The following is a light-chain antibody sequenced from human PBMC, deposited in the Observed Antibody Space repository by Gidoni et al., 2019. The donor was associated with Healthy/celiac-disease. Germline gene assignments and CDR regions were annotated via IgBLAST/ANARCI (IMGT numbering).Light chain of an antibody. CDR3: QQYNNCPRLT. CDR2: GAS. Sequence: EIVMTQSPANLYVSPGERATLSCRASQSVSSNLAWYQQKPGHAPRRLLYGASPRATGIPASFSGSVSGTDFPLTIFSLQSEDFAVYYRQQYNNCPRLTFGGGTKVEIK. V-gene: IGKV3-15*01. J-gene: IGKJ4*01. CDR1: QSVSSN.